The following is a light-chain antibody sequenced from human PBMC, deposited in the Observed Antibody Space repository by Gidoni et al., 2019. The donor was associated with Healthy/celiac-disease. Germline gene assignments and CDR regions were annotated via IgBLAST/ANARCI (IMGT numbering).Light chain of an antibody. Sequence: EIVLTQSPGTLSLSPGERATLSCRASQSGSSSYLAWYQQKPGQAPRLLIDGASSRATGIPDRCSGSGSGTDFTLTIIRLEPEDFAVYYCQQYGSLRTFGQGTKVEIK. V-gene: IGKV3-20*01. CDR1: QSGSSSY. CDR3: QQYGSLRT. J-gene: IGKJ1*01. CDR2: GAS.